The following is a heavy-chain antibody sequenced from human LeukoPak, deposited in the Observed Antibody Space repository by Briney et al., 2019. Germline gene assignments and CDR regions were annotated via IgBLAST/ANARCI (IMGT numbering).Heavy chain of an antibody. CDR3: ARDGGDDAFDI. D-gene: IGHD2-21*02. J-gene: IGHJ3*02. CDR1: GFTFSSYA. V-gene: IGHV3-30-3*01. Sequence: GGSLRLSCAASGFTFSSYAMHWVRQAPGKGLEGVAVISYDGSNKYYADSVKGRFTISRDNSKNTLYLQMNSLRAEDTAVYYCARDGGDDAFDIWGQGTMVTVSS. CDR2: ISYDGSNK.